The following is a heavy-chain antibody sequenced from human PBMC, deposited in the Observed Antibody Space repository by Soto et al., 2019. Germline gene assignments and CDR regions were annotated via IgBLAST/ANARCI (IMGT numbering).Heavy chain of an antibody. CDR1: GYSFTSYW. CDR2: IYPGDSDT. D-gene: IGHD6-13*01. CDR3: ARTSAAGKYYYGMDV. V-gene: IGHV5-51*01. Sequence: EVQLVQSGAEVKKPGESLKISCKGSGYSFTSYWIGWVRQXXGKGLEWMGIIYPGDSDTRYSPSFQGQVTISADKSISTAYXQXSSLKAXDTAMYYCARTSAAGKYYYGMDVWGQGTTVTVSS. J-gene: IGHJ6*02.